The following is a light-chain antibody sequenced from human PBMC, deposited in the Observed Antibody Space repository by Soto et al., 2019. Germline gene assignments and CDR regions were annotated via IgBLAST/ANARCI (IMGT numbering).Light chain of an antibody. V-gene: IGKV1-39*01. Sequence: DIQMTQSPSSLSASVGDRVTITCRASQSISSYLNWYQQKPGKAPKLLIYAASSLQSGVPSRFSGSGSGTEFTLTISILQPEDFATYYCQQSYSTPPTFGQGTKLEIK. J-gene: IGKJ2*01. CDR1: QSISSY. CDR2: AAS. CDR3: QQSYSTPPT.